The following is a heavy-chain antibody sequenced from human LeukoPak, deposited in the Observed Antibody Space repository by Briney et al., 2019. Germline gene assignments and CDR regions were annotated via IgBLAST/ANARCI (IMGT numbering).Heavy chain of an antibody. CDR3: ARGISRLPSAAFDI. V-gene: IGHV1-18*01. J-gene: IGHJ3*02. CDR2: INGYNGNS. Sequence: GASGKVSCKASGYSFTSHGISWVRQAPGQGLEWMGWINGYNGNSNYAQNLQGRVTMTTDTSTSTAYMEMRSLRSDDTAVYYCARGISRLPSAAFDIWGQGTMVTVSS. CDR1: GYSFTSHG. D-gene: IGHD2/OR15-2a*01.